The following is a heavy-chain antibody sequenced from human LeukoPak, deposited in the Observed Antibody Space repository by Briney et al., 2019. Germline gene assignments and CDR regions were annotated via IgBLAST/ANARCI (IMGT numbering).Heavy chain of an antibody. CDR1: GFTFSTYS. CDR2: ISSSSSTI. D-gene: IGHD3-22*01. J-gene: IGHJ4*02. V-gene: IGHV3-48*01. CDR3: ARDDSSGYDYSPPDY. Sequence: GGSLRLSYAASGFTFSTYSMNWVRQAPGKGLEWVSYISSSSSTIYYADSVRGRFTISRDNARNSLYLQMNSLRAEDTAVYYCARDDSSGYDYSPPDYWGQGTLVTVSS.